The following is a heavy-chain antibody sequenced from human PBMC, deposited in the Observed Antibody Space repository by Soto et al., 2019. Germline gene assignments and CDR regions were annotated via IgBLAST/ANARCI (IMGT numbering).Heavy chain of an antibody. CDR1: GGSVSSYY. Sequence: SETLSLTCTVSGGSVSSYYWIWIRQPPGKGLEWIGYIYYSGSTNYNPSLKSRVTISVDTSKNQFSLKLSSVTAADTAVYYCARSDGRYWGQGTLVTVSS. J-gene: IGHJ4*02. CDR3: ARSDGRY. V-gene: IGHV4-59*02. CDR2: IYYSGST.